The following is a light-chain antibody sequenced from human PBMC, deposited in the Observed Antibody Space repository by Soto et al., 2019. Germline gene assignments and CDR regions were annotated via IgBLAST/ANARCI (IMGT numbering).Light chain of an antibody. CDR3: AAWDDSLNGAV. V-gene: IGLV1-44*01. CDR2: SNN. Sequence: QSVLTQPPSASGTPGQRVTISCSGSSSNIGSNTVNWYQQLPGTAPKLLIYSNNQLPSGVPDRFSGSKSGTSASLAISVLQSEDEADYYCAAWDDSLNGAVFGGGTKLTVL. J-gene: IGLJ7*01. CDR1: SSNIGSNT.